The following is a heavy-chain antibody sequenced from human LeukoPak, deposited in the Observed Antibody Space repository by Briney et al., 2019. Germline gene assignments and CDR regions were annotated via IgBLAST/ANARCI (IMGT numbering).Heavy chain of an antibody. CDR3: ARDGLGIDY. J-gene: IGHJ4*02. D-gene: IGHD3-10*01. CDR1: GFIFSSYG. CDR2: ISYDGSNK. Sequence: PGGSLRLSCAASGFIFSSYGMHWVRQAPGKGLEWVAVISYDGSNKYYTDSVKGRFTISRDNSKNTLYLQMNSLRAEDTAVYYCARDGLGIDYWGQGTLVTVSS. V-gene: IGHV3-30*03.